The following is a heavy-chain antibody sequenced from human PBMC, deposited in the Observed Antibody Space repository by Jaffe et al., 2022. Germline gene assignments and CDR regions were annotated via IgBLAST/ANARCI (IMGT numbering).Heavy chain of an antibody. CDR1: GFTFSSYG. V-gene: IGHV3-30*03. CDR3: ARAGLYDYIWGSYRLGNWYFDL. CDR2: ISYDGSNK. D-gene: IGHD3-16*02. Sequence: QVQLVESGGGVVQPGRSLRLSCAASGFTFSSYGMHWVRQAPGKGLEWVAVISYDGSNKYYADSVKGRFTISRDNSKNTLYLQMNSLRAEDTAVYYCARAGLYDYIWGSYRLGNWYFDLWGRGTLVTVSS. J-gene: IGHJ2*01.